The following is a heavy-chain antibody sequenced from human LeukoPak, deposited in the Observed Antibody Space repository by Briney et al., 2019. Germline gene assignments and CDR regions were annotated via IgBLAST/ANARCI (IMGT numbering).Heavy chain of an antibody. D-gene: IGHD3-22*01. Sequence: GGSLRLSCAASGFTFSSYSMNWVRQAPGKGLEWVSSISSSSSYIYYADSVKGRFTISRDNAKNSLYLQMNRLRAEDTAVYYCARDRVYDSSGYYYDYWGQGTLVNVSS. V-gene: IGHV3-21*01. CDR3: ARDRVYDSSGYYYDY. J-gene: IGHJ4*02. CDR2: ISSSSSYI. CDR1: GFTFSSYS.